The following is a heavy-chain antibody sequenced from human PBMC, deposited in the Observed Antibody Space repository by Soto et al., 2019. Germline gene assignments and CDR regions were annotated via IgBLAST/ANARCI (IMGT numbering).Heavy chain of an antibody. Sequence: SLRVDFSACRGIYKSYAISWVRQAPGQGLEWMGGIIPIFGTANYAQKFQGRVMITADESTSTAYMELSSLRSEDTAVYYCARRSCPNSGWYEICPFDYWGQGTLVTVSS. CDR3: ARRSCPNSGWYEICPFDY. CDR2: IIPIFGTA. J-gene: IGHJ4*02. V-gene: IGHV1-69*13. CDR1: RGIYKSYA. D-gene: IGHD6-19*01.